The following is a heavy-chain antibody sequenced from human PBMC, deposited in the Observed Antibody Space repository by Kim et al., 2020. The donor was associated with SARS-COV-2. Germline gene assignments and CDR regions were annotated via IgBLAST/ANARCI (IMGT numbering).Heavy chain of an antibody. CDR3: AIEYSSSSGFDP. CDR1: GGSISSGGYY. Sequence: SETLSLTCTVSGGSISSGGYYWSWIRQHPGKGLEWIGYIYYSGSTYYNPSLKSRVTISVDTSKNQFSLKLSSVTAADTAVYYCAIEYSSSSGFDPWGQETLVTVSS. CDR2: IYYSGST. J-gene: IGHJ5*02. V-gene: IGHV4-31*03. D-gene: IGHD6-6*01.